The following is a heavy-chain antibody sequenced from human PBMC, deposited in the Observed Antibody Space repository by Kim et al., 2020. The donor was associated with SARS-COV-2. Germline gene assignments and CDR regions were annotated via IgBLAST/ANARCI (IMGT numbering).Heavy chain of an antibody. J-gene: IGHJ5*02. Sequence: SETLSLTCTVSGGSITRDSHYWAWIRQPPGKGLEWIGSVYYSGNTFYDPSLKSRVSIYVDTSENHFSLELRFVTAADTAVYYCARSFGDVYNATAWLDPGGQGTLVTVSS. CDR1: GGSITRDSHY. D-gene: IGHD1-1*01. CDR2: VYYSGNT. V-gene: IGHV4-39*01. CDR3: ARSFGDVYNATAWLDP.